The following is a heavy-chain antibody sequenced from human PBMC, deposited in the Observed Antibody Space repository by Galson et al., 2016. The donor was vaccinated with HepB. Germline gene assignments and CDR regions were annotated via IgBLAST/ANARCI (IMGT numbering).Heavy chain of an antibody. CDR1: GGSISSASHF. V-gene: IGHV4-61*09. Sequence: TLSLTCTVSGGSISSASHFWSWVRQPAGKGLEWIGKIYMSGVTIYNPSLDSRVTLSIDTSANKFSLSLTSVTTADTAVYYCARVREAKNWLDPWGQGTLVTVSS. J-gene: IGHJ5*02. CDR3: ARVREAKNWLDP. CDR2: IYMSGVT.